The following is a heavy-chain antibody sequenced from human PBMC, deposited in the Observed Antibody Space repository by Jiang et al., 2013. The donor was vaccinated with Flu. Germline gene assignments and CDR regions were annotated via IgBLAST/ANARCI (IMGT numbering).Heavy chain of an antibody. D-gene: IGHD2-15*01. V-gene: IGHV4-59*01. J-gene: IGHJ4*02. CDR3: ARGFKFDCSGSTCYLFDY. CDR1: GGSMSRYY. Sequence: ETLSLTCTVSGGSMSRYYWSWIRQPPGKGLEWIGYIYYKGSTNYNPSLTSRVTISVDTSNNQFFLKLSSVTAADTAVYYCARGFKFDCSGSTCYLFDYWGQGTLVTVSS. CDR2: IYYKGST.